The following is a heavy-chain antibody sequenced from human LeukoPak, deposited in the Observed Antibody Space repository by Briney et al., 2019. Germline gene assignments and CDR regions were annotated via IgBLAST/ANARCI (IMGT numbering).Heavy chain of an antibody. D-gene: IGHD6-13*01. Sequence: ASVTVSCKTSGYTFTSYGISWVRQAPGQGLEWMGWINVYNGHTKYPQTFQGRVTITTDTSTSTAYMEVRSLRSDDTPVYYCARDTQYSSSWDGFDYWGQGTTVTVSS. CDR3: ARDTQYSSSWDGFDY. CDR2: INVYNGHT. V-gene: IGHV1-18*01. CDR1: GYTFTSYG. J-gene: IGHJ4*02.